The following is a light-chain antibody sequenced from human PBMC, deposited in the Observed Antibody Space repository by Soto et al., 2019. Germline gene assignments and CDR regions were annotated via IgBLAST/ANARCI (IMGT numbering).Light chain of an antibody. CDR1: QSISIG. J-gene: IGKJ5*01. V-gene: IGKV3D-15*01. CDR2: GAS. Sequence: EIVITQSPATLSVSPGETATLSCRASQSISIGLVCYRQKPGQAPRLLIYGASTRAAGTTARFSGSGSGTEFTLTISSLQSEDFALYYCQQYNKWPLLTFGQGTRLEIK. CDR3: QQYNKWPLLT.